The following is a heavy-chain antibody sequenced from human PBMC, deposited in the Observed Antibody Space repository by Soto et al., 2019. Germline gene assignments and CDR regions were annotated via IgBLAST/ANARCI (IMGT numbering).Heavy chain of an antibody. CDR1: GGSISNGGYY. D-gene: IGHD3-3*01. CDR3: ARDVTDFWSGHEGMDV. V-gene: IGHV4-31*11. J-gene: IGHJ6*02. Sequence: PSETLSPTCAVSGGSISNGGYYWTWIRQHPGKGLEWIGYIYYSGSTYYNPSLKSRVTISVDTSKNQFSLKLTSVTAADTAVYYCARDVTDFWSGHEGMDVWGQGTTVTVSS. CDR2: IYYSGST.